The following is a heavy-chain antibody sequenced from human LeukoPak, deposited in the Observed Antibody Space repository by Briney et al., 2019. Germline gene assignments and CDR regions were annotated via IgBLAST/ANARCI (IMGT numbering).Heavy chain of an antibody. CDR2: IKQDGSER. D-gene: IGHD3-3*01. Sequence: GGSLRLSCAASGLTFSSYWMSWVRQAPGKGREWVANIKQDGSERYYVDSVKGRFTISRDNAKKSLYLQMNGLRADDTAVYYCASDGGPFDNWGQGTLVTVSS. V-gene: IGHV3-7*01. J-gene: IGHJ4*02. CDR1: GLTFSSYW. CDR3: ASDGGPFDN.